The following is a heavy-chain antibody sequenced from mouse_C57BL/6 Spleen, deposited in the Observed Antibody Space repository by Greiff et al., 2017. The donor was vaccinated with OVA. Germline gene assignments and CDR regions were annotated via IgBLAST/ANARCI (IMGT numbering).Heavy chain of an antibody. J-gene: IGHJ2*01. V-gene: IGHV6-3*01. CDR2: IRLKSDNYAT. CDR3: TYYYGSSPFDY. CDR1: GFTFSNYW. D-gene: IGHD1-1*01. Sequence: EVKLMESGGGLVQPGGSMKLSCVASGFTFSNYWMNWVRQSPEKGLEWVAQIRLKSDNYATHYAESVKGRFTISRDDSKSSVYLQMNNLRAEDTGIYYCTYYYGSSPFDYWGQGTTLTVSS.